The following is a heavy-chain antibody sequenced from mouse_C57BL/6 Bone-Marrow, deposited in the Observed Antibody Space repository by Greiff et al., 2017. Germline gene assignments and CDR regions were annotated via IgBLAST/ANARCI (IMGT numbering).Heavy chain of an antibody. CDR2: LNPGSGGT. V-gene: IGHV1-54*01. Sequence: VQLQQSGAELVRPGTSVKVSCKASGYAFTNYLIEWVQQRPGQGLEWIGVLNPGSGGTNYNEKFKGKATLTADKSSSTAYMQLSSLTSEDSAVYFCAKGGLRRGGFYFDYWGQGTTLTVSS. J-gene: IGHJ2*01. D-gene: IGHD2-4*01. CDR1: GYAFTNYL. CDR3: AKGGLRRGGFYFDY.